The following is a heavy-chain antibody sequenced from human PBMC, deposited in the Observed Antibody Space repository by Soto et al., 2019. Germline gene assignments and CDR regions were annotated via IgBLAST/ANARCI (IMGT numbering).Heavy chain of an antibody. CDR2: IIPIFGTA. CDR1: GGTFSSYA. J-gene: IGHJ4*02. CDR3: ARGEGYFGSYDY. D-gene: IGHD1-26*01. V-gene: IGHV1-69*13. Sequence: ASVKVSCKASGGTFSSYAISWVQQAPGQGLEWMGGIIPIFGTANYAQKFQGRVTITADESTSTAYMELSSLRSEDTAVYYCARGEGYFGSYDYWGQGTLVTVSS.